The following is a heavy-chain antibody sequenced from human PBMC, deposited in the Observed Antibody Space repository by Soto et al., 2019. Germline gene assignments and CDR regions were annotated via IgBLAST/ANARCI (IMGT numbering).Heavy chain of an antibody. CDR3: ARPRGSGSYPSWFDP. CDR2: IFSNDEK. Sequence: QVTLKESGPVLVKPTETLTLTCTVSGFSLSNARMGVSWIRQPPGKALEWLAHIFSNDEKSYSTSLKSRLTISKHTSKSQVVLTMTNMDPVDTATYYCARPRGSGSYPSWFDPWGPGTLVTVSS. V-gene: IGHV2-26*01. J-gene: IGHJ5*02. D-gene: IGHD3-10*01. CDR1: GFSLSNARMG.